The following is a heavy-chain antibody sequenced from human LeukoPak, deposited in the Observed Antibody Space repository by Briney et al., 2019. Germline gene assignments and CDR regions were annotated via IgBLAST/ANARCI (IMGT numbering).Heavy chain of an antibody. CDR2: IYTSGST. V-gene: IGHV4-4*07. CDR1: GGSISSYY. D-gene: IGHD3-22*01. Sequence: SETLSLTCAVSGGSISSYYWSWIRQPAGKGLEWIGRIYTSGSTNYNPSLKSRVTMSVDTSKNQFSLKLSSVTAADTAVYYCARAYYDSSGYWVFDYWGQGTLVTVSS. J-gene: IGHJ4*02. CDR3: ARAYYDSSGYWVFDY.